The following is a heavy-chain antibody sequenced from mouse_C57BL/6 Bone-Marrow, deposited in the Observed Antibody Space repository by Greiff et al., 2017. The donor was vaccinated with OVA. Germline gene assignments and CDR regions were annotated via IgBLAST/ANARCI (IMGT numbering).Heavy chain of an antibody. CDR2: INPSSGYT. CDR3: ANYDGGY. J-gene: IGHJ2*01. CDR1: GYTFTSYT. V-gene: IGHV1-4*01. D-gene: IGHD2-4*01. Sequence: VQGVESGAELARPGASVKMSCKASGYTFTSYTMHWVKQRPGQGLEWIGYINPSSGYTKYNQKFKDKATLTADKSSSTAYMQLSSLTSEDSAVYYCANYDGGYWGQGTTLTVSS.